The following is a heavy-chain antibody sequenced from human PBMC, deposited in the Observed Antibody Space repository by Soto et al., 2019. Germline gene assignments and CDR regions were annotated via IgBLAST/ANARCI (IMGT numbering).Heavy chain of an antibody. J-gene: IGHJ4*02. CDR2: IYYSGST. D-gene: IGHD6-13*01. CDR3: ASSPYSSSWYYFDY. CDR1: GGSISSGGYY. V-gene: IGHV4-31*03. Sequence: SETLSLTCTVSGGSISSGGYYWSWIRQHPGKGLEWIGYIYYSGSTYYNPSLKSRVTISVDTSKNQFSLKLSSVTAANTAVYYCASSPYSSSWYYFDYWGQGTLVTVSS.